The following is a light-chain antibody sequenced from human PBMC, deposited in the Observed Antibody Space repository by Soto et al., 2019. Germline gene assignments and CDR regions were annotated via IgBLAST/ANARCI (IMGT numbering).Light chain of an antibody. V-gene: IGKV3-15*01. Sequence: EFVVTQFPGTLSLSPGEGATLSCRASQGIGHTLAWYQHKPGQSPRLLIYDTSTRATGVPTRFSGNRSGAEFTLTINSLQSEDFAVYYCHPYNNWPLTFGGGTKVDIK. CDR1: QGIGHT. J-gene: IGKJ4*01. CDR3: HPYNNWPLT. CDR2: DTS.